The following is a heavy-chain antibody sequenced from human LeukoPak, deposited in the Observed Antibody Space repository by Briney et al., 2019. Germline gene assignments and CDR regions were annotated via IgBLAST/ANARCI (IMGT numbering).Heavy chain of an antibody. J-gene: IGHJ3*02. CDR2: INTDGSST. CDR1: GFTFSTYW. CDR3: ARGQGLKGAFDI. V-gene: IGHV3-74*01. Sequence: GGSLRLSCAASGFTFSTYWMHWVRQAPGKGLVWVSRINTDGSSTTYADSVKGRFTISRDNSKDTLYLQMNSLRAEDTAVYYCARGQGLKGAFDIWGQGTVVTVSS.